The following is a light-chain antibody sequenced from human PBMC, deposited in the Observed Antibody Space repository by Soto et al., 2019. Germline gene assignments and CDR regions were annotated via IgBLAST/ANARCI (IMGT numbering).Light chain of an antibody. CDR3: QQRSTWLT. J-gene: IGKJ4*01. V-gene: IGKV3-11*01. Sequence: EIVLTQSPATLSLSPGERATLSCRASQSVSSYLAWYQQKPGQAPRLLIYDASTRATGIPARFSGSGSGTDVTFTISGLAPDDFAVYYCQQRSTWLTFGGGTKVEIK. CDR1: QSVSSY. CDR2: DAS.